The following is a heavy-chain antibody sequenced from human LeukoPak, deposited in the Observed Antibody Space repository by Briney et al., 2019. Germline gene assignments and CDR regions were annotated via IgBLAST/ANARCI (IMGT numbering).Heavy chain of an antibody. CDR3: VRGHSSSSNYFDY. Sequence: GGSLRLSCSASGFTFSSYAMRWVRQAPGKGLEYVSGISSNGGSTNYEGSVKGRFTISRDNSKNTLYLQMSSLRAEDTVVYYCVRGHSSSSNYFDYWGPGSLVSVSS. D-gene: IGHD6-6*01. CDR1: GFTFSSYA. V-gene: IGHV3-64D*09. J-gene: IGHJ4*02. CDR2: ISSNGGST.